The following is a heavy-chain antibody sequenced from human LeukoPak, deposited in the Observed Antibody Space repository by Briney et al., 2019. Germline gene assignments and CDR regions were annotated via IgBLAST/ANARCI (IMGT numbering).Heavy chain of an antibody. Sequence: SETLSLTCAVYDGSFSGYYWNWIRQPPGKGLEWIGEINDSGSTNFNPSLKNRVIISVDTSKNQFSLKLSSVTAADTAVYYCARCIAAAGPLYYFDYWGQGTLVTVSS. J-gene: IGHJ4*02. CDR1: DGSFSGYY. D-gene: IGHD6-13*01. CDR3: ARCIAAAGPLYYFDY. CDR2: INDSGST. V-gene: IGHV4-34*01.